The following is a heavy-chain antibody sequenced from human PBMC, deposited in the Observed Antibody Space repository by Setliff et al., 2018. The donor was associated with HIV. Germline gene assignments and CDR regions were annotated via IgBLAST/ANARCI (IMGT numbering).Heavy chain of an antibody. D-gene: IGHD6-25*01. CDR1: GGSISSYS. CDR3: ARRPAFNAFDI. V-gene: IGHV4-59*08. Sequence: SETLSLTCTVSGGSISSYSWSWIRQTPGKGLEWIGYIYDSGITNYNPSLKSRVTISVDTSKTQFSLKLSSVTAADTAVYYCARRPAFNAFDIWGQGTMVTVSS. CDR2: IYDSGIT. J-gene: IGHJ3*02.